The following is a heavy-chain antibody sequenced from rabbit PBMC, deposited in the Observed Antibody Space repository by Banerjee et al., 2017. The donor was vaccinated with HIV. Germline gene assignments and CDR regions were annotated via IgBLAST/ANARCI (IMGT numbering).Heavy chain of an antibody. Sequence: QEQLEESGGDLVKPEGSLTLTCTASGFSFSSGYDMCWVRQAPGKGLEWIGCIYTGSSGSTYYASWAKGRFTISKTSSTTVTLQVTSLTAADTATYFCARDGKDYYGMDLWGPGTLVTVS. D-gene: IGHD4-2*01. CDR1: GFSFSSGYD. V-gene: IGHV1S45*01. CDR3: ARDGKDYYGMDL. J-gene: IGHJ6*01. CDR2: IYTGSSGST.